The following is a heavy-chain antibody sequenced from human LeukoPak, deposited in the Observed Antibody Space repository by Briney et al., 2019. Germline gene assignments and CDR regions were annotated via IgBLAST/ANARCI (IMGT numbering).Heavy chain of an antibody. D-gene: IGHD6-13*01. CDR1: GGSFSGYY. J-gene: IGHJ6*03. V-gene: IGHV4-34*01. CDR2: INHSGST. CDR3: ARERYSSHYYYYYMDV. Sequence: SETLSLTCAVYGGSFSGYYWSWIRQPPGKGLEWIGEINHSGSTNYNPSLKSRLTISADTSNNQFSLKLSSVTAADTAVYYCARERYSSHYYYYYMDVWGKGTTVTVSS.